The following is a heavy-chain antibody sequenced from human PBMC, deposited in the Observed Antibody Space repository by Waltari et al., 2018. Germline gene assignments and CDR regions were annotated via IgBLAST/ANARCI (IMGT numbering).Heavy chain of an antibody. V-gene: IGHV1-8*01. CDR2: INPNTGNT. CDR3: ARGAAPGKGAHWFDP. D-gene: IGHD3-16*01. CDR1: GYTFTSYD. J-gene: IGHJ5*02. Sequence: QVQLVQSGAEVKKPGASVKVSCKASGYTFTSYDINWVRQTQGQGLEWMGWINPNTGNTGFSQKFQDRLIMTTNPSRNPADMELPGLTSEDTGVYYCARGAAPGKGAHWFDPWGQGTLVTVSS.